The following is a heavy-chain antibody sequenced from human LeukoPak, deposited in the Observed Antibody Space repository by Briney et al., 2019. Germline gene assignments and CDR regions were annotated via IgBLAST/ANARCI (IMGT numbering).Heavy chain of an antibody. CDR2: IYYSGST. D-gene: IGHD2-2*02. V-gene: IGHV4-31*11. Sequence: SETLSLTCAVYGGSFSGYYWSWIRQHPGKGLEWIGYIYYSGSTYYNPPLKSRVTISVDTSKNQFSLKLSSVTAADTAVYYCARDNTLIDAFDIWGQGTMVTVSS. CDR1: GGSFSGYY. CDR3: ARDNTLIDAFDI. J-gene: IGHJ3*02.